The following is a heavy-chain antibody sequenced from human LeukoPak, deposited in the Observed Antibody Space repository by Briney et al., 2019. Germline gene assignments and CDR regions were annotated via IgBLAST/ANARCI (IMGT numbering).Heavy chain of an antibody. CDR3: ARSPGPYDAFDI. CDR2: INAGNGNT. CDR1: GYTFTSYA. V-gene: IGHV1-3*01. J-gene: IGHJ3*02. Sequence: GASVKVSCKDSGYTFTSYAMHWVRQAPGQRLEWMGWINAGNGNTKYSQKFQGRVTITRDTSASTAYMELSSLRSEDTAVYYCARSPGPYDAFDIWGQGTMVTVSS.